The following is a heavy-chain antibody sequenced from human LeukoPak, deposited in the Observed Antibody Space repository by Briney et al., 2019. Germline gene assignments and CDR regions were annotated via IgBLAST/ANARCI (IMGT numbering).Heavy chain of an antibody. J-gene: IGHJ3*02. D-gene: IGHD6-19*01. V-gene: IGHV3-23*01. Sequence: GGSLRLSCAASGFTFSSYAMSWVRQAPGKGLEWVSAISGSGGSTYYADSVKGRFTISRDNSKNTPYLQMNSLRAEDTAVYYCAKDFLQQWLEWRHAFDIWGQGTMVTVSS. CDR2: ISGSGGST. CDR1: GFTFSSYA. CDR3: AKDFLQQWLEWRHAFDI.